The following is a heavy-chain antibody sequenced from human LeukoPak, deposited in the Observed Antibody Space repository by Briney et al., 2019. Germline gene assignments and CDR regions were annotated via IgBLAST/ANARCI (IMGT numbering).Heavy chain of an antibody. J-gene: IGHJ4*02. V-gene: IGHV4-59*01. CDR3: ARYYSSGWTYYFDY. Sequence: SETLSLTCTVSGGSISSYYWSWIRQPPGKGLEWIGYIYYSGSTNYNPSLKSRVTISVDTPKNQFPLKLSSVTAADTAVYSCARYYSSGWTYYFDYWGQGTLVTVSS. CDR2: IYYSGST. CDR1: GGSISSYY. D-gene: IGHD6-19*01.